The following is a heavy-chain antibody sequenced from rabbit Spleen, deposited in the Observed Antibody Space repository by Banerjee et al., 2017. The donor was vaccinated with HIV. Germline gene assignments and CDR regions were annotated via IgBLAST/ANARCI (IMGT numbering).Heavy chain of an antibody. V-gene: IGHV1S7*01. J-gene: IGHJ4*01. Sequence: QLVESGGGLVQPGGSLKLSCKASGFTLSSYYMNWVRQAPGKGLEWIGYIDPVFGITYYANWVNGRFTISSHNAQNTLYLQLNSLTAADTATYFCARDDDGSLWGFRVWGQGTLVTVS. CDR1: GFTLSSYY. D-gene: IGHD4-2*01. CDR3: ARDDDGSLWGFRV. CDR2: IDPVFGIT.